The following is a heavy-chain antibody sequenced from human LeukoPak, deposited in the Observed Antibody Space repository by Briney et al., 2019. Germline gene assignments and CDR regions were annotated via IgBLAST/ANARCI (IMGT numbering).Heavy chain of an antibody. CDR2: IIPIFGTA. D-gene: IGHD2-2*02. V-gene: IGHV1-69*05. J-gene: IGHJ4*02. CDR1: GGTFSSYA. CDR3: ARTPQKSIYCSSTSCYRGGFDY. Sequence: SVKVSCKASGGTFSSYAISWVRQAPGQGLEWMGGIIPIFGTANYAQKFQGRVTITTDESTSTAYMELSSLRSEDTAVYYCARTPQKSIYCSSTSCYRGGFDYWGQGTLVTVSS.